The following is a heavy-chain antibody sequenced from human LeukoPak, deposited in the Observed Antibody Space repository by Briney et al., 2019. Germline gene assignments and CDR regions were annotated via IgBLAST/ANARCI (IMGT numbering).Heavy chain of an antibody. J-gene: IGHJ5*02. V-gene: IGHV1-18*01. CDR1: GYTFTSYG. CDR2: ISSYNGNT. CDR3: ARLSQNSSGWRRFDP. Sequence: GASVKVSCKASGYTFTSYGISWVRQAPGQGLEWMGWISSYNGNTNYAQKLQGRVTMTTDTSTNTAYMELRSLRSDDTAVYYCARLSQNSSGWRRFDPWGQGTLVTVPS. D-gene: IGHD6-19*01.